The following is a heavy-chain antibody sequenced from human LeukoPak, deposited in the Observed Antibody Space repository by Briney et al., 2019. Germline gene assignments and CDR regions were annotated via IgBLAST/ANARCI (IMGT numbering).Heavy chain of an antibody. Sequence: GGSLRLSCAASGFTFSSYGMSWVRQAPGKGLEWVSGISGSGGRTYYADSVKGRFTTSRDNSNHMLYLQMNSLIAEDTAIYYCAKDDDWLRFEHWGRGTPVSVSS. J-gene: IGHJ4*02. CDR2: ISGSGGRT. V-gene: IGHV3-23*01. CDR3: AKDDDWLRFEH. D-gene: IGHD5-12*01. CDR1: GFTFSSYG.